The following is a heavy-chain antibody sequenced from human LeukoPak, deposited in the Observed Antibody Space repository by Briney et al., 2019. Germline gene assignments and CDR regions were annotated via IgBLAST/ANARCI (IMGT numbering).Heavy chain of an antibody. V-gene: IGHV3-21*01. CDR3: VRDKVDYYDSSGYYWIY. J-gene: IGHJ4*02. D-gene: IGHD3-22*01. CDR2: ISSSSSYI. Sequence: GGSLRLSCAASGFTFSSYSMNWVRQAPGKGLEWVSSISSSSSYIYYADSVKGRFTISRDNAKNSLYLQMNSLRAEDTAVYYCVRDKVDYYDSSGYYWIYWGQGTLVTVSS. CDR1: GFTFSSYS.